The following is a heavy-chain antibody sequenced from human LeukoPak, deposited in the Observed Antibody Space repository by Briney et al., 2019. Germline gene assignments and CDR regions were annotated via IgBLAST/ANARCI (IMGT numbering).Heavy chain of an antibody. CDR2: ISGGST. CDR1: GFTVSSNE. J-gene: IGHJ4*02. D-gene: IGHD6-13*01. V-gene: IGHV3-38-3*01. CDR3: ARGAAAGLYYFDY. Sequence: GGSLRLSCAASGFTVSSNEMSWVRQAPGKGLEWVSSISGGSTYYADSRKGRFTISRDNSKNTLYLQMNSLRAEDTAVYYCARGAAAGLYYFDYWGQGTLVTVSS.